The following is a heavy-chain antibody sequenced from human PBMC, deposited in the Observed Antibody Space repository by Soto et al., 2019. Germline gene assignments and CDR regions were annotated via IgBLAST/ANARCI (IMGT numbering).Heavy chain of an antibody. Sequence: GGSLRLPCVASAFTFSAYTMSWVRQAPGKEMQWVSAIRDSGDYTYYADSVKGRFTILRDNSKSTLFLQMDSLNADDTALYYCVKPSHEMLTGYSPFDHWGQGTLVTVSS. D-gene: IGHD3-9*01. CDR2: IRDSGDYT. CDR3: VKPSHEMLTGYSPFDH. V-gene: IGHV3-23*01. CDR1: AFTFSAYT. J-gene: IGHJ4*02.